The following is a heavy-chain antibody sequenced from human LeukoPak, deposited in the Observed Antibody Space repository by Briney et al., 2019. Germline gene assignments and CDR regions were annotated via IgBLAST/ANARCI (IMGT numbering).Heavy chain of an antibody. J-gene: IGHJ5*02. Sequence: PSETLSLTCTVSGGSISSTSFHWNWIRQPPGKGLEWIGSVYFGGNTYYSPSLKSRITISVNTSKNQFSLKLSSVTAADTAVYYCARHYPFAVNWFDPWGPGTLVTVSS. D-gene: IGHD2-21*01. V-gene: IGHV4-39*01. CDR1: GGSISSTSFH. CDR3: ARHYPFAVNWFDP. CDR2: VYFGGNT.